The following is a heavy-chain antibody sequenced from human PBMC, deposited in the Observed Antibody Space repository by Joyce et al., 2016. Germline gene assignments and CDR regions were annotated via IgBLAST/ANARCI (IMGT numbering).Heavy chain of an antibody. CDR1: GGAFSNFT. CDR3: ARGGTSSDHFFFYTLDI. CDR2: IMPFFGAA. D-gene: IGHD1-14*01. J-gene: IGHJ6*02. V-gene: IGHV1-69*12. Sequence: QVLLVQSGATVKRPGSSLKVSCKSSGGAFSNFTVNWVRQAPGQRREWMGGIMPFFGAAKYAEHFQCRVTLTADLSTRTAFMELSALTSADTAVYYCARGGTSSDHFFFYTLDIWGPGTTVIVSS.